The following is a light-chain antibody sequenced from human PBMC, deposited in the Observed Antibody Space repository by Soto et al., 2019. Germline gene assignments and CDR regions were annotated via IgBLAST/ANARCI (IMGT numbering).Light chain of an antibody. CDR1: QSVSSN. Sequence: EIVMTQSPATLSVSPGERATLSCRASQSVSSNLAWYQQKPGQAPRLLIYGTSSRATGVPARFSGSGSGTEFTLTIISLQSEDFEVYYCQQYNSWPAFTFGPGTKVDIK. V-gene: IGKV3-15*01. CDR2: GTS. CDR3: QQYNSWPAFT. J-gene: IGKJ3*01.